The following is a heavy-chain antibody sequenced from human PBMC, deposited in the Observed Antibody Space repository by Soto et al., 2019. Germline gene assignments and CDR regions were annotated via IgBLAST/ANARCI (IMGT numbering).Heavy chain of an antibody. V-gene: IGHV1-18*01. CDR3: ARVQPYSSGSFDY. CDR2: ISAYNGNT. J-gene: IGHJ4*02. Sequence: QVQLVQSGAEVRKPGASVKVSCKASGYTFTSYGISWVRQAPGQGLEWMGWISAYNGNTNYAQKFQGRVTMTRDTSISTAYMELSRLRSDDTAVYYCARVQPYSSGSFDYWGQGTLVTVSS. CDR1: GYTFTSYG. D-gene: IGHD6-19*01.